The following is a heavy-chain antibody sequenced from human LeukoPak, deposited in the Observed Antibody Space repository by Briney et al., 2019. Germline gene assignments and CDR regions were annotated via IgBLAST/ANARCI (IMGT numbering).Heavy chain of an antibody. D-gene: IGHD2-2*01. CDR3: ARGEYCSSTSCYGNNWFDP. Sequence: PSETLSLTCTVSGGSISSYYWSWIRQPAGKGLEWIGRIYTSGSTNYNPSLKSRVTMSVDTSKNQFSLKLSSVTAADTAVYYCARGEYCSSTSCYGNNWFDPWGQGTLVTVSS. CDR2: IYTSGST. CDR1: GGSISSYY. V-gene: IGHV4-4*07. J-gene: IGHJ5*02.